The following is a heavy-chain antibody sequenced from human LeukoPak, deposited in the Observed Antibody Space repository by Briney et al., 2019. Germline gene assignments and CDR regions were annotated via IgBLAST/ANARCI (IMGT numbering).Heavy chain of an antibody. Sequence: PGGSLRLSCAASGFTFSSYAMSWVRQAPGKGLEWVSVISGSGGSTYYADSGKGRFTISRDNSKNTLYLQMNTLRAEDTAVYYCAKSKSSGWLYYYYYGMDVWGQGTTVTVSS. J-gene: IGHJ6*02. CDR2: ISGSGGST. CDR3: AKSKSSGWLYYYYYGMDV. V-gene: IGHV3-23*01. D-gene: IGHD6-19*01. CDR1: GFTFSSYA.